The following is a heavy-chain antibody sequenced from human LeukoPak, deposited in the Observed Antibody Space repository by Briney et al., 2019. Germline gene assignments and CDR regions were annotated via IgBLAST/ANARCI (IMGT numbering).Heavy chain of an antibody. Sequence: SETLSLTCTVSGGSISSYYWSWIRQPPGKGLEWIGYIYYSGSTNYNPSLKRRVTISVDTSKNQFSLKLSSVTAADTAVYYCARSVVPAAMLNWFDPWGQGTLVTVSS. CDR2: IYYSGST. V-gene: IGHV4-59*01. CDR1: GGSISSYY. D-gene: IGHD2-2*01. CDR3: ARSVVPAAMLNWFDP. J-gene: IGHJ5*02.